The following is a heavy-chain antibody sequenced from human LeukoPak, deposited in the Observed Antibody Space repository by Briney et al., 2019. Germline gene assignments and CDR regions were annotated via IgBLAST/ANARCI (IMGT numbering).Heavy chain of an antibody. CDR1: GFTFSSYS. CDR2: ISGSGTYI. D-gene: IGHD4-23*01. CDR3: ARSIVAETPEAFDI. V-gene: IGHV3-21*01. Sequence: GGSLRLSCAASGFTFSSYSMNWVRQTPGKGLEWVSSISGSGTYIYYADSVKGRFTISRDNAKNSLYLQMNSLRAEDTAVYYCARSIVAETPEAFDIWGQGTMVTVSS. J-gene: IGHJ3*02.